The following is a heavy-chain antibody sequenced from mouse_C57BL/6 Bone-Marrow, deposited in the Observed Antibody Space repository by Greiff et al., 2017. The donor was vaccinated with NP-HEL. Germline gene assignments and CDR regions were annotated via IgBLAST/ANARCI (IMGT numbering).Heavy chain of an antibody. D-gene: IGHD3-1*01. V-gene: IGHV1-50*01. J-gene: IGHJ3*01. CDR3: ARSGYPWFAY. Sequence: QVHVKQPGAELVKPGASVKLSCKASGYTFTSYWMQWVKQRPGQGLEWIGEIDPSDSYTNYNQKFKGKATLTVDTSSSTAYMQLSSLTSEDSAVYYCARSGYPWFAYWGQGTLVTVSA. CDR1: GYTFTSYW. CDR2: IDPSDSYT.